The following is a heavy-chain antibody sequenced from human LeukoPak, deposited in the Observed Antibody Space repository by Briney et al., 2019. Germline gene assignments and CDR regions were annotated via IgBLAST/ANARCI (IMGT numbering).Heavy chain of an antibody. V-gene: IGHV4-59*11. CDR2: VYYSGNT. CDR3: TRANGYGLIDY. J-gene: IGHJ4*02. CDR1: GGSMNSHF. D-gene: IGHD3-10*01. Sequence: PSETLSLTCSVSGGSMNSHFWTWIRQPPGKGLEWIGYVYYSGNTNYNSSLRSRATMSIDRSKNQFSLNLRFVTAADTAIYYCTRANGYGLIDYWGQGTLVTVSS.